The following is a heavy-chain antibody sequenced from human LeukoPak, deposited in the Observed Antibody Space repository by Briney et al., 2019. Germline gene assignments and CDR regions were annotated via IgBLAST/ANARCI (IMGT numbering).Heavy chain of an antibody. CDR3: ARAPTLYGSGPVLDY. CDR2: ISSDGTTT. CDR1: GFTFSNYW. J-gene: IGHJ4*02. V-gene: IGHV3-74*01. Sequence: GGSLRLSCAASGFTFSNYWMHWVRQAPGKGLVWVSVISSDGTTTAYADSVKGRFTISRDNAKNTLYLQMNSLRAEDTAVYYCARAPTLYGSGPVLDYWGQGTLVTVSS. D-gene: IGHD3-10*01.